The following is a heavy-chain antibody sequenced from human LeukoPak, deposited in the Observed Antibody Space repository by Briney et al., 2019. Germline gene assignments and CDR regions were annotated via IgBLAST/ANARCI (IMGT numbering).Heavy chain of an antibody. Sequence: SETLSLTCTVSGGSISSGGYYWSWIRQHPGKGLEWIGYIYCSGSTYYNPSLKSRVTISVDTSKNQFSLKLSSVTAADTAVYYCARLNCSSTSCYQDYWGQGTLVAVSS. CDR1: GGSISSGGYY. D-gene: IGHD2-2*01. V-gene: IGHV4-31*03. CDR3: ARLNCSSTSCYQDY. CDR2: IYCSGST. J-gene: IGHJ4*02.